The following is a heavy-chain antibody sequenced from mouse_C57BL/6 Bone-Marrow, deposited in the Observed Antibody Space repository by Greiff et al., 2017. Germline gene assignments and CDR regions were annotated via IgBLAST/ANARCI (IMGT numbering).Heavy chain of an antibody. CDR2: INPSSGYT. J-gene: IGHJ2*01. CDR3: ARGRLRRGLDY. CDR1: GYTFTSYT. V-gene: IGHV1-4*01. D-gene: IGHD2-4*01. Sequence: QVQLKQSGAELARPGASVKMSCKASGYTFTSYTMHWVQQRPGQGLEWIGYINPSSGYTTYNQKFKDKATLTADKTSSTANMQLSSLTSEDAAVYDCARGRLRRGLDYWGQGTTLTVSS.